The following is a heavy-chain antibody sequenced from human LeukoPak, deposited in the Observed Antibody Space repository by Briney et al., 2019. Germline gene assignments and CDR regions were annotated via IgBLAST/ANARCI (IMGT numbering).Heavy chain of an antibody. V-gene: IGHV3-23*01. CDR3: AKERVTMDV. Sequence: GGSLRLSCAASGFTLSSYAMSWVRQAPGEGLEWVSGIVVSGGSTYYADSVKGRFTISRDNSKSTLHLQMNSLRAEDTAVYYCAKERVTMDVWGKGTTVTVSS. CDR1: GFTLSSYA. CDR2: IVVSGGST. J-gene: IGHJ6*04.